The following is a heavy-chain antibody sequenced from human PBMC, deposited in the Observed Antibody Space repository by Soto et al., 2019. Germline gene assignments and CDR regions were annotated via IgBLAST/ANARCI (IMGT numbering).Heavy chain of an antibody. CDR1: GFTFSSYG. CDR2: ISYDGSSK. J-gene: IGHJ4*02. Sequence: QVQLVESGGGVVQPGRSLRLSYAASGFTFSSYGMHWVRQAPGKGLEWVAVISYDGSSKYYADSVKGRFTISRDNSKNTLYLQMNSLRAEDTAVYYCARGVATIDDYWGQGTLVTVSS. D-gene: IGHD5-12*01. CDR3: ARGVATIDDY. V-gene: IGHV3-30*03.